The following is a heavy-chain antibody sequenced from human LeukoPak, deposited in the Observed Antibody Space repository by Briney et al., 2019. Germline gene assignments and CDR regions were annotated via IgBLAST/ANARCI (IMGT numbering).Heavy chain of an antibody. Sequence: PGGSLRLSCAASGFTFTNYAMHWVRKTPGKGLEWVALISSDGSKNIYADPVKGRFTVSRDNSKNTLYLQMNSLRAEDTAVYYCVKGLVQTTMSYSVDYWGQGALVTVSS. D-gene: IGHD1-1*01. J-gene: IGHJ4*02. CDR2: ISSDGSKN. V-gene: IGHV3-30*18. CDR1: GFTFTNYA. CDR3: VKGLVQTTMSYSVDY.